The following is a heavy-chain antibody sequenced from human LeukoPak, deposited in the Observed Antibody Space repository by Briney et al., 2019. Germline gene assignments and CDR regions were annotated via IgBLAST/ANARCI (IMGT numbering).Heavy chain of an antibody. CDR2: IKPDGSEK. Sequence: QSGGSLRLSCAASGFTFSSYWMTWVRQAPGKGLEWVANIKPDGSEKYYVDSVEGRITISRDNAKNSLYLQMNSLRAEDTAVYYCARDSGYCGGGSCPGNYYFDYWGQGTQVTVSS. V-gene: IGHV3-7*03. J-gene: IGHJ4*02. CDR3: ARDSGYCGGGSCPGNYYFDY. CDR1: GFTFSSYW. D-gene: IGHD2-15*01.